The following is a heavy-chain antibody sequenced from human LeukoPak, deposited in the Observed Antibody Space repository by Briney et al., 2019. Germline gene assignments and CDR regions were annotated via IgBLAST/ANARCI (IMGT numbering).Heavy chain of an antibody. D-gene: IGHD6-13*01. V-gene: IGHV3-21*01. J-gene: IGHJ5*02. Sequence: PGGSLRLSCAASGFTFSSYSMNWVRQAPGKGMEWVSPISSSSSYIYYADSVKGRFTISRDNAKNSLYLQMNSLRAEDTAVYYCARDPEAAADPNWFDPWGQGTLVTVSS. CDR2: ISSSSSYI. CDR1: GFTFSSYS. CDR3: ARDPEAAADPNWFDP.